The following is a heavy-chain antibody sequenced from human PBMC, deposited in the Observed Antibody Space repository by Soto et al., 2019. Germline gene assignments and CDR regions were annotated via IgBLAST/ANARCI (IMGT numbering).Heavy chain of an antibody. J-gene: IGHJ6*01. CDR1: VYSISSGYY. CDR2: IYHSGST. V-gene: IGHV4-38-2*01. CDR3: ASAVSIAARLRYYYYGMEV. D-gene: IGHD6-6*01. Sequence: PSETLSLTCAVSVYSISSGYYWGWIRQPPWKGLEWIGSIYHSGSTYYNPSLKSRVTISLYTSKNQFSLKLSSVTAADTAVYYCASAVSIAARLRYYYYGMEVWGQGTPLTVSS.